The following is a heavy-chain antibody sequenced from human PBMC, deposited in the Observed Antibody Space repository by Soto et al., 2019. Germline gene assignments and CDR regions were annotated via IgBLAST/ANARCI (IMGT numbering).Heavy chain of an antibody. CDR3: AKNGQPPYYYYGLDV. CDR2: INADNGNT. J-gene: IGHJ6*02. D-gene: IGHD2-8*01. CDR1: GYTFTSYA. Sequence: ASVKVSCKASGYTFTSYAMNWVRQAPGQRLEWMGWINADNGNTKYAQKFQDRVTMTIDTSTGTAYMELRSLTSDDTAVYYCAKNGQPPYYYYGLDVWGQGTKVTVSS. V-gene: IGHV1-3*01.